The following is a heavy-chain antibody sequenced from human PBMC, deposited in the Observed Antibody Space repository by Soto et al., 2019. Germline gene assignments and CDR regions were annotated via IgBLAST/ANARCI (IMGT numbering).Heavy chain of an antibody. D-gene: IGHD2-15*01. Sequence: SETLSLTCAVYGGSFSGYYWSSIRQPPGKGLEWIGEINHSGSTNYNPSLKSRVTISVDTSKNQFSLKLSSVTAADTAVYYCARGSRVAATGDWGQGTLVTVSS. CDR1: GGSFSGYY. CDR2: INHSGST. CDR3: ARGSRVAATGD. J-gene: IGHJ4*02. V-gene: IGHV4-34*01.